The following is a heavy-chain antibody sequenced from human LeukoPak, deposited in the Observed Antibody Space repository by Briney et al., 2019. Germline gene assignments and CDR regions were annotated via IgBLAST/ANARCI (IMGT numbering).Heavy chain of an antibody. CDR1: GGSISSSSYY. J-gene: IGHJ4*02. D-gene: IGHD6-13*01. CDR3: ARLRGIAAAFDY. V-gene: IGHV4-39*07. CDR2: INHSGST. Sequence: TSETLSLTCTVSGGSISSSSYYWSWIRQPPGKGLEWIGEINHSGSTNYNPSLKSRVTISVDTSKNQFSLKLSSVTAADTAVYYCARLRGIAAAFDYWGQGTLVTVSS.